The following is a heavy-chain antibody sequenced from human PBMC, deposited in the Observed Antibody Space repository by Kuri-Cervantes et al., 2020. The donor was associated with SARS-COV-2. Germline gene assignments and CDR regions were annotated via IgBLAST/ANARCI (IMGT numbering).Heavy chain of an antibody. CDR2: ISWNSGSI. J-gene: IGHJ4*02. CDR1: GFTFVDYA. Sequence: GGSLRLSCAASGFTFVDYAMHWVRQAPGKGLEWVSGISWNSGSIGYADSVKGRFTISRDNSKNTLYLQMNSLRAEDTAVYYCARDGADYYDSSPPFDYWGQGTLVTVSS. D-gene: IGHD3-22*01. V-gene: IGHV3-9*01. CDR3: ARDGADYYDSSPPFDY.